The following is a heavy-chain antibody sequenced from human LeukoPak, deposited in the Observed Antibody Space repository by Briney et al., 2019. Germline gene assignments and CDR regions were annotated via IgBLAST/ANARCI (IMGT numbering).Heavy chain of an antibody. CDR1: GFTFSSYS. CDR2: ISSSSSYI. Sequence: GGSLRLSCAASGFTFSSYSMNWVRQAPGKGLEWVSSISSSSSYIYYADSVKGRFTISRDNAKNSLHLQMNSLRAEDTAVYYCASAPFGSSSVPWGQGTLVTVSS. D-gene: IGHD6-13*01. J-gene: IGHJ5*02. CDR3: ASAPFGSSSVP. V-gene: IGHV3-21*01.